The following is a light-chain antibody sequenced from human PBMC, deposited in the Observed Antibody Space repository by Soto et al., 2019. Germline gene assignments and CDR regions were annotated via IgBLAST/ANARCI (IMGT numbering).Light chain of an antibody. CDR3: QQYGSSPTWT. Sequence: EIVLTQSPGTLSLSPGERAILSCRASQSLSSSFLAWYQQKPGQAPRLLIYSSSNRATGIPDRFSGGGSGTDFTLTISRLEPADFAVYYCQQYGSSPTWTFGQGTKVEIK. CDR1: QSLSSSF. V-gene: IGKV3-20*01. CDR2: SSS. J-gene: IGKJ1*01.